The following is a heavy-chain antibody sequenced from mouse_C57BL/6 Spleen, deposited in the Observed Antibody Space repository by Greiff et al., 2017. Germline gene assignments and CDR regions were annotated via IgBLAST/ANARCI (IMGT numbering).Heavy chain of an antibody. J-gene: IGHJ4*01. CDR1: GYTFTSYW. CDR3: ASLYYGSKAMDY. Sequence: VQLQQPGAELVKPGASVKLSCKASGYTFTSYWMHWVKQRPGRGLEWIGRIDPNSGGITYNEKFTSKATLTVDKPPSSAYMQLSCLTSDDSAVYYCASLYYGSKAMDYWGQGTSVTGSS. D-gene: IGHD1-1*01. V-gene: IGHV1-72*01. CDR2: IDPNSGGI.